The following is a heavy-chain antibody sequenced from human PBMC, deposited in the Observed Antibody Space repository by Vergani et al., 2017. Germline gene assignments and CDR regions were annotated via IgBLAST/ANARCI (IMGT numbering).Heavy chain of an antibody. CDR3: ATAPGGATPFDY. V-gene: IGHV1-8*02. D-gene: IGHD1-26*01. Sequence: QVQLVQSGAEVKKPGSSVKVSCKASGGTFSSYAISWVRQATGQGLEWMGWMNPNSGNTGYAQKFQGRVTTTRNTSISTAYMELSSLRSEDTAVYYCATAPGGATPFDYWGQGTLVTVSS. CDR2: MNPNSGNT. CDR1: GGTFSSYA. J-gene: IGHJ4*02.